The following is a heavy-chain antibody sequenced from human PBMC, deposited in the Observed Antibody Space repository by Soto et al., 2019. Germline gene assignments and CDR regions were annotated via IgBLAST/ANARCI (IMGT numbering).Heavy chain of an antibody. Sequence: QVQLQQWGAGLLKPSETLSLTCAVYGGSFSGYYWSWIRQPPGKGLEWIGEINNSGSTNYNPSLKSQVTISVDTSKNQFSLKLSSVTAADTAVYDCARGPVAAESRDFDYWGQGPLVTVSS. CDR2: INNSGST. J-gene: IGHJ4*02. CDR1: GGSFSGYY. V-gene: IGHV4-34*01. CDR3: ARGPVAAESRDFDY. D-gene: IGHD6-19*01.